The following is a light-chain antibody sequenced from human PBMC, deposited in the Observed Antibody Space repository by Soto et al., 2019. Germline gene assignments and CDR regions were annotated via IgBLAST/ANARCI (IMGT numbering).Light chain of an antibody. Sequence: QSALTQPASVSGSPGQSITISCTGTSSDVGGYNYVSWDQQHPGKAPKLMIYEVSNRPSGVSNRFSGSKSGNTASLTISGLQAEDEADYYCSSYTSSSTSGVFGGGTKLTVL. CDR2: EVS. V-gene: IGLV2-14*01. J-gene: IGLJ2*01. CDR1: SSDVGGYNY. CDR3: SSYTSSSTSGV.